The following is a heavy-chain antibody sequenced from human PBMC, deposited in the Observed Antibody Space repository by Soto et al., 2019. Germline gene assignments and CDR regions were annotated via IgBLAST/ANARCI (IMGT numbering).Heavy chain of an antibody. CDR2: INGDNGNT. CDR3: ARDPHYYDTTGYCLAY. J-gene: IGHJ4*02. V-gene: IGHV1-3*01. CDR1: GYTFSTYA. D-gene: IGHD3-22*01. Sequence: ASVKVSCKASGYTFSTYAMHWVRQAPGQRLEWMGWINGDNGNTRYSQKFQGRVTITRDTSASTAYMELSSLRSEDTAVYYCARDPHYYDTTGYCLAYWGQGTLVTVSS.